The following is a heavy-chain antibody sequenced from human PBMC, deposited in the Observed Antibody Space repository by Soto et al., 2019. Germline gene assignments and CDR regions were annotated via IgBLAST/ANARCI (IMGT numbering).Heavy chain of an antibody. V-gene: IGHV3-23*01. Sequence: VQLLESGGGLVQPGGSQRLSCAASGFTFRDYAMSWVRQAPGKGLECLSLISGTGVPTLYAGSVKGRFSVSRDNSKNTLFLEMNDLRVDDTAIYYCAKSFCSSSSCFFLWVDPWGPGTLVTVSS. D-gene: IGHD2-2*01. J-gene: IGHJ5*02. CDR1: GFTFRDYA. CDR3: AKSFCSSSSCFFLWVDP. CDR2: ISGTGVPT.